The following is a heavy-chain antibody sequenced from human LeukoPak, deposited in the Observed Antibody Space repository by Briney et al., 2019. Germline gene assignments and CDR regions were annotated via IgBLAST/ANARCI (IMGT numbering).Heavy chain of an antibody. J-gene: IGHJ3*02. Sequence: GGSLRLSCAASGFTFSSYAMHWVRQAPGKGLEWVAVISYDGKKTYYADSVKGRFTISRDNSKNTLFLQMSSLRAEETAVYYFGSGTYYEGSFDIWGQGTRVTVSS. D-gene: IGHD3-10*01. CDR2: ISYDGKKT. CDR3: GSGTYYEGSFDI. V-gene: IGHV3-30*04. CDR1: GFTFSSYA.